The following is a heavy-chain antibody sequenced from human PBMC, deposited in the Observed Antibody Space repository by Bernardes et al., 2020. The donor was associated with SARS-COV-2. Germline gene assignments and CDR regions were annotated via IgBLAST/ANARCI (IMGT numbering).Heavy chain of an antibody. CDR2: IRSKVDTYAT. Sequence: GESLKISCAASGFTFSDSTIHWVRQASGSGLEWVARIRSKVDTYATAYAASVTGRFTISRDDTEGTAYLQMNSLITEDTAVYYCSRYSTTWPYYGMDVWGQGTTVTVSS. CDR1: GFTFSDST. CDR3: SRYSTTWPYYGMDV. J-gene: IGHJ6*02. D-gene: IGHD6-13*01. V-gene: IGHV3-73*01.